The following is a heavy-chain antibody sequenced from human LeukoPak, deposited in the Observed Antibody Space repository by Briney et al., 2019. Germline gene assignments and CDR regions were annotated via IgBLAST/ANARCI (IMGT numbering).Heavy chain of an antibody. J-gene: IGHJ6*02. V-gene: IGHV4-34*01. CDR3: AWSGLEDSYYYGMDV. Sequence: SETLSLTCAVYGGSFSGYYWSWVRQPPGKGLECIGEINHSGSTNYNPSLKSRVTISVDTSKNQFSLKLSSVTAADTAVYYCAWSGLEDSYYYGMDVWGQGTTVTVSS. D-gene: IGHD6-6*01. CDR2: INHSGST. CDR1: GGSFSGYY.